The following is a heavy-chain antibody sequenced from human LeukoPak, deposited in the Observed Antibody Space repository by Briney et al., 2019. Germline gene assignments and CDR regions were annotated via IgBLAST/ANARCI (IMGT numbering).Heavy chain of an antibody. D-gene: IGHD3-10*01. V-gene: IGHV1-2*02. Sequence: ASVKVSCKASGYTFTGYYMHWVRQAPGQGLEWMGWINPNSGGTNYAQKFQGRVTMTRDTSISTAYMELSRLRSDDTAVYYCAALWFGELPPYYFDYWGQGTLVTVSS. CDR1: GYTFTGYY. CDR3: AALWFGELPPYYFDY. CDR2: INPNSGGT. J-gene: IGHJ4*02.